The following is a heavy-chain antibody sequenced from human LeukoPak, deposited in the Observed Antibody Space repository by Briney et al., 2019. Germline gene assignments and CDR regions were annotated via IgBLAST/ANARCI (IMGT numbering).Heavy chain of an antibody. D-gene: IGHD3-22*01. V-gene: IGHV7-4-1*02. Sequence: ASVKVSCKASGYTFSSCATNWVRQAPGQGLEYMGWIDTKTGNPTYAQGFTGRFVFSLDTSVSTAYLQISSLKAEDTAVYYCAIHPSDSSGYFSYWGQGALVTVSS. CDR1: GYTFSSCA. CDR2: IDTKTGNP. J-gene: IGHJ4*02. CDR3: AIHPSDSSGYFSY.